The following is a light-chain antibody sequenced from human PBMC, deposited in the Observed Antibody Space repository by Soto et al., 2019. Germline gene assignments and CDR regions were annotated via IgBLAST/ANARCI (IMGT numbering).Light chain of an antibody. CDR1: QSISNY. CDR2: AAS. V-gene: IGKV1-39*01. Sequence: DIQMTQSPSSLSASVGDRVTITCRASQSISNYLNWYQQKPGKAPKLLIYAASSLQSGVPSRFSGSGSGTDFTLTISSLQPDDFATYYCQQSYSSWTFGQGTKVEIK. J-gene: IGKJ1*01. CDR3: QQSYSSWT.